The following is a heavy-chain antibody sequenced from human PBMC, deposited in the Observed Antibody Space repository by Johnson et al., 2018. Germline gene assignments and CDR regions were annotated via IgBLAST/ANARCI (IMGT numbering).Heavy chain of an antibody. CDR2: ISWNSGSI. D-gene: IGHD3-10*01. Sequence: VQLVQSGGGLVQPGRSVRLSCSASGFTFGDYAMHWVRQSPGKGLEWVSGISWNSGSIGYADSVKGRFTISRDNAKNSLYLQMNSVGAEDTALYYCAKDMTYGSGSSSLGLDGWGQGTTVTVSS. J-gene: IGHJ6*02. CDR1: GFTFGDYA. CDR3: AKDMTYGSGSSSLGLDG. V-gene: IGHV3-9*01.